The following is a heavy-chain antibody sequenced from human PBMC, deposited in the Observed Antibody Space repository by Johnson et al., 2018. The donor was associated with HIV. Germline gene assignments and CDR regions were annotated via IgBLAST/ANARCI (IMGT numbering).Heavy chain of an antibody. D-gene: IGHD3-10*01. J-gene: IGHJ3*02. CDR3: ARAEIDEGKGGDFAFDI. Sequence: QLVESGGGLVQPGRSLRLSCAASGFTFDDYAMHWVRQAPGNGLEWVSLIRWDGAITSYVDSVKGRFTISRDNSRNSLYLQMKSLRVEDTALDYCARAEIDEGKGGDFAFDIWGRGTMVTVSS. V-gene: IGHV3-43D*03. CDR1: GFTFDDYA. CDR2: IRWDGAIT.